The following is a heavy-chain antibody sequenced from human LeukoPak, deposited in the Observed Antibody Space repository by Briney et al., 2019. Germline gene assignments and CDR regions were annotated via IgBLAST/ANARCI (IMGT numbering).Heavy chain of an antibody. D-gene: IGHD5-12*01. J-gene: IGHJ5*02. Sequence: TSETLSLTCTVSGGSISSSSYYWGWIRQPPGKGLEWIGSIYYSGSTYYNPSLKSRVTISVDTPKNQFSLKLSSVTAADTAVYYCARRRLRFNWFDPWGQGTLVTVSS. CDR1: GGSISSSSYY. CDR2: IYYSGST. CDR3: ARRRLRFNWFDP. V-gene: IGHV4-39*01.